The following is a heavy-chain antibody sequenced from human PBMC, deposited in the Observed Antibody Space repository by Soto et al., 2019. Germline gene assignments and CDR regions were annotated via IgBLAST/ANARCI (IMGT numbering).Heavy chain of an antibody. Sequence: GGSLRLSCAASGFTFSNAWMNWVRQAPGKGLEWVGRIKSKTDGGTTDYAAPVKGRFTISRDDSKNTLYLQMNSLKTEDTAVYYCTTDTFHRFLEWLLPIDAFDIWGQGTMVTVSS. D-gene: IGHD3-3*01. CDR3: TTDTFHRFLEWLLPIDAFDI. J-gene: IGHJ3*02. CDR2: IKSKTDGGTT. V-gene: IGHV3-15*07. CDR1: GFTFSNAW.